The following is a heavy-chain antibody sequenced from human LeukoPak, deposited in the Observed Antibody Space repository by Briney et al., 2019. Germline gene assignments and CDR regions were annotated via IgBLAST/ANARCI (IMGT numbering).Heavy chain of an antibody. CDR1: GGSIGSYF. J-gene: IGHJ2*01. Sequence: SETLSLTCTVSGGSIGSYFWSWIRQPLGKRLEWMGYIYYSGTTNYNPSLKSRVTMSMDRSKNQFSLKLTSVTAADTALYYCARETYSYTLGGYSFDLWGRGTLVTVSS. CDR2: IYYSGTT. D-gene: IGHD3-16*01. CDR3: ARETYSYTLGGYSFDL. V-gene: IGHV4-59*01.